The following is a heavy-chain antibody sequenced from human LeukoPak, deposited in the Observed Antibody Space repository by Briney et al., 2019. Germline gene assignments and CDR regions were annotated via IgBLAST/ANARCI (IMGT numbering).Heavy chain of an antibody. CDR3: AKSQVTGWYDFDY. J-gene: IGHJ4*02. D-gene: IGHD6-19*01. CDR1: GFTFSSYG. V-gene: IGHV3-30*02. Sequence: GGSPRLSCAASGFTFSSYGMNWVRQAPGKGLEWVASIRSDGSDKKYADSVKGQFTISRDNSKSTLNLQMNSLRPEDTAVYYCAKSQVTGWYDFDYWGQGTLVIVSS. CDR2: IRSDGSDK.